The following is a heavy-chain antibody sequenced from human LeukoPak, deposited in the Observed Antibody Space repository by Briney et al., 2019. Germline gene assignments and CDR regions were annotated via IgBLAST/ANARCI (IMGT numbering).Heavy chain of an antibody. J-gene: IGHJ4*02. CDR3: ARVRYRLAETYIDY. CDR1: GGSFTNYY. V-gene: IGHV4-34*01. Sequence: SETLSLTCAVYGGSFTNYYWSWIRQPPGKGLEWIGEINHSGSSKYNPSLKSRVTISIDTSKNQLSLKLSSVTAADTAVYYCARVRYRLAETYIDYWGQGTLVTVSS. D-gene: IGHD3-16*01. CDR2: INHSGSS.